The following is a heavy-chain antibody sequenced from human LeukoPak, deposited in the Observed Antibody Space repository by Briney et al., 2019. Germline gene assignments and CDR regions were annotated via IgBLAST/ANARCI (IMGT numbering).Heavy chain of an antibody. CDR1: GYTFTSYD. Sequence: ASVKVSCKASGYTFTSYDINWVRQAPGQGLEWMGWMNPHSANTAYAQKFQGRVTMTRNTSISTAYMEPSSLRSEDTAVYYCARVYDSSNYPPQWGQGTLVTVSS. J-gene: IGHJ4*02. D-gene: IGHD3-22*01. V-gene: IGHV1-8*01. CDR3: ARVYDSSNYPPQ. CDR2: MNPHSANT.